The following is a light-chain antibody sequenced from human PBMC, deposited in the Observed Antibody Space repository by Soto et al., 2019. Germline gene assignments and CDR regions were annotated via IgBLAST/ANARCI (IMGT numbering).Light chain of an antibody. CDR1: SGDVGGYYY. J-gene: IGLJ1*01. Sequence: QSVLTQPPSASGSPGQSVTISCTGTSGDVGGYYYVSWYQQHPGKAPKLMIYEVNKRPSGVPDRFSGSKSGNTASLTVSGLQAEDEADYYCSSYAGSNTFDVFGTGTKLTVL. V-gene: IGLV2-8*01. CDR2: EVN. CDR3: SSYAGSNTFDV.